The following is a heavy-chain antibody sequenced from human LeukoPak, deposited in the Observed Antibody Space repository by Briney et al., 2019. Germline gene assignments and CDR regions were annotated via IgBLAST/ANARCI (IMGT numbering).Heavy chain of an antibody. V-gene: IGHV4-59*01. CDR2: IYYSGST. D-gene: IGHD3-16*01. CDR3: ARSLSARVSWGKIPFFDY. CDR1: GGSISSYY. Sequence: SETLSLTCTVSGGSISSYYWSWIRQSPGKGLEWIGYIYYSGSTNYNPSLKSRVTISVDTSKNQFSLKLSSVTAADTAVYYCARSLSARVSWGKIPFFDYWGQGTLVTVSS. J-gene: IGHJ4*02.